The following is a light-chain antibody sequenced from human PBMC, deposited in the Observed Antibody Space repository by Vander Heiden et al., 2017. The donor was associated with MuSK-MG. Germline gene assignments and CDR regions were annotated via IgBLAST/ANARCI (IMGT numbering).Light chain of an antibody. Sequence: QSALTQPASVSGSPGQSITISCTGTSSDVGGYNYVSWYQQHTGKAPKLMIYDVSNRPSGVSIRFSGSKSGNTASLTISGLQAEDEADYYCSSYTSSSTLEFGGGTKLTVL. J-gene: IGLJ2*01. CDR1: SSDVGGYNY. CDR2: DVS. V-gene: IGLV2-14*01. CDR3: SSYTSSSTLE.